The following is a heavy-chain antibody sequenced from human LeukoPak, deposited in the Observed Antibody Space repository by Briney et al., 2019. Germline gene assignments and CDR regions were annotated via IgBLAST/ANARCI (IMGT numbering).Heavy chain of an antibody. CDR3: ARTAGVAVAGSRQYFDY. Sequence: SETLSLTCTVSGGLISSSSYYWGWIRQPPEKGLEWIGSFYYSGSTYYHPSLKSRVTISVDTSKNQFSLNLSSVTAADTAVYYCARTAGVAVAGSRQYFDYWGQGTLVTVSS. CDR2: FYYSGST. J-gene: IGHJ4*02. V-gene: IGHV4-39*01. D-gene: IGHD6-19*01. CDR1: GGLISSSSYY.